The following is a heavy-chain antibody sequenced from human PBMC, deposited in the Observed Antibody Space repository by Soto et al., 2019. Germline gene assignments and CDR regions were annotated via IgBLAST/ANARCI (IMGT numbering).Heavy chain of an antibody. D-gene: IGHD3-9*01. V-gene: IGHV3-48*03. J-gene: IGHJ4*02. CDR2: IFTTGTTI. CDR3: ARDKDWAFDY. CDR1: GFTFSSYS. Sequence: HPGGSLRLSCVASGFTFSSYSMVWVRQAPGKGLEWVSYIFTTGTTIYYAESEKGRFTVSRDNAKNSLFLLLNSLRAEDTAVYYCARDKDWAFDYWGQGT.